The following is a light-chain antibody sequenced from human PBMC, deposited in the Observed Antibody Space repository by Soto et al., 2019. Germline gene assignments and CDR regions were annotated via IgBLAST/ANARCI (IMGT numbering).Light chain of an antibody. Sequence: EIVLTQSPGTLSSSPGERAILSCRASQTVTSNYLAWYQQKPGQAPRLLFFGASIRATGLPDRFSGGGSGTDFTLTISRLGPEDFAVYYCQQYGSSRTFGQGTKVDIK. J-gene: IGKJ1*01. CDR3: QQYGSSRT. CDR2: GAS. CDR1: QTVTSNY. V-gene: IGKV3-20*01.